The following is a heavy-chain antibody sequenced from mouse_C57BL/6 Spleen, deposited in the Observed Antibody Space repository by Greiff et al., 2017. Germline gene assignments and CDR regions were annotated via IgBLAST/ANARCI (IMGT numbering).Heavy chain of an antibody. J-gene: IGHJ4*01. D-gene: IGHD2-1*01. CDR3: VREELLLRSAMDY. V-gene: IGHV10-1*01. CDR1: GFSFNTYA. CDR2: IRSKSNNYAT. Sequence: EVKLVESGGGLVQPKGSLKLSCAASGFSFNTYAMNCVRQAPGKGLEWVARIRSKSNNYATYYADSVKDRFTISRDDSESMLYLQMNNLKTEDTAMYYCVREELLLRSAMDYWGQGTSVTVSS.